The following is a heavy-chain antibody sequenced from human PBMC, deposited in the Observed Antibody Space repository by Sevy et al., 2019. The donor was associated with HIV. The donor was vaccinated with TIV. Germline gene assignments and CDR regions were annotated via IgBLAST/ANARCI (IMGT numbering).Heavy chain of an antibody. CDR1: GFTFSSYS. Sequence: GGSLRLSCAASGFTFSSYSMNWVRLAPGKGLEWVSYVRSSSSTIHYADSVKGRFTISRDNPKNSLYLQMNSLRDEDTAVYHCARVHPDEHYFDYWGQGTLVTVSS. V-gene: IGHV3-48*02. CDR3: ARVHPDEHYFDY. J-gene: IGHJ4*02. CDR2: VRSSSSTI.